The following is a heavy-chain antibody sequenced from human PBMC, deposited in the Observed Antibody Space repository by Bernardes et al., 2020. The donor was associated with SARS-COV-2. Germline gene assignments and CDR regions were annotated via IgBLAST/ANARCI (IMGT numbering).Heavy chain of an antibody. D-gene: IGHD2-15*01. CDR1: GFTFSNYW. CDR3: ACGGSCYFDY. CDR2: INKDGSEK. J-gene: IGHJ4*02. V-gene: IGHV3-7*01. Sequence: GGSLRLSCSASGFTFSNYWMSWVRQAPGKGLEWVANINKDGSEKYYVDSVKGRFTISRDNAKNSLHLQMNSLRAEDTAVYYCACGGSCYFDYWGQGTLVTVSS.